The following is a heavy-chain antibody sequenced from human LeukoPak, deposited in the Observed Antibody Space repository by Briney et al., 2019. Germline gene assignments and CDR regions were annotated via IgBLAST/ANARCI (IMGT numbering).Heavy chain of an antibody. Sequence: SETLSLTCTVSGGSISSGSYYWSWIRQPAGKGLEWIGRIYTSGSTNYNPSLKSRVTISVDTSKNQFSLKLSSVTAADTAVYYCAREDCSSTSCYVNYFDYWGQGALVTVSS. J-gene: IGHJ4*02. CDR2: IYTSGST. CDR3: AREDCSSTSCYVNYFDY. V-gene: IGHV4-61*02. D-gene: IGHD2-2*01. CDR1: GGSISSGSYY.